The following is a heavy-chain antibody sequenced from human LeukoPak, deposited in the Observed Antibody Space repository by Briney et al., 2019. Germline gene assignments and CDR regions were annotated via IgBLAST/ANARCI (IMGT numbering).Heavy chain of an antibody. J-gene: IGHJ3*02. V-gene: IGHV3-74*01. Sequence: GGSLRLSCEASGFTFSSYWMHWVRQVPGKGLVWVSRINSDGSTISYADSVKGRFTISRDNAENTLYLQMNSLRAEDTAVYYCAGTSGSYYVKNAFDIWGQGTMVTVSS. CDR2: INSDGSTI. D-gene: IGHD1-26*01. CDR1: GFTFSSYW. CDR3: AGTSGSYYVKNAFDI.